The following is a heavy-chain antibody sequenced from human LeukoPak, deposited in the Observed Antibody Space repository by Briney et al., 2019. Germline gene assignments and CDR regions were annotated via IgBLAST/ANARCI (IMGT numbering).Heavy chain of an antibody. Sequence: GGSLRLSCAASGFTFSSYGMHWVRQAPGKGLEWVAVIWYDGSNKDYADSVKGRFTISRDNSKNTLYLQMNSLRAEDTAVYYCAKQISRGDNVSSFDYWGQGTLVTVSS. CDR3: AKQISRGDNVSSFDY. CDR1: GFTFSSYG. V-gene: IGHV3-33*06. CDR2: IWYDGSNK. J-gene: IGHJ4*02. D-gene: IGHD4-17*01.